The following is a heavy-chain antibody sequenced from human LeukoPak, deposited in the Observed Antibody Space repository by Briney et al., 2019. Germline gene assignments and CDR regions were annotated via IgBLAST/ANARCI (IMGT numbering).Heavy chain of an antibody. J-gene: IGHJ6*03. CDR2: INHSGST. Sequence: PSETLSLTCAVYGGSFSGYYWSWIRQPPGKGLEWIGEINHSGSTNHNPSLKSRVTISVDTSKNQFSLKLSSVTAADTAVYYCSRAYSGSTFPYYYYYYMDVWGKGTTVTVSS. CDR1: GGSFSGYY. CDR3: SRAYSGSTFPYYYYYYMDV. D-gene: IGHD1-26*01. V-gene: IGHV4-34*01.